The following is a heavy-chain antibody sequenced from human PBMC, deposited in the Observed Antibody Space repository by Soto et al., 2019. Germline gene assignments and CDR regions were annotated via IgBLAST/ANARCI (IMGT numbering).Heavy chain of an antibody. V-gene: IGHV1-69*13. J-gene: IGHJ4*02. CDR2: IIPIFGTA. Sequence: GASVKVSFKASGGTLSSYAISWVRQAPGQGLEWMGGIIPIFGTANYAQKLQGRVTSTADESTSTAYMELSSLRSEDTAVYYCARERRPITFGAVMTYYFDYWGQGVLVTVSS. CDR1: GGTLSSYA. D-gene: IGHD3-16*01. CDR3: ARERRPITFGAVMTYYFDY.